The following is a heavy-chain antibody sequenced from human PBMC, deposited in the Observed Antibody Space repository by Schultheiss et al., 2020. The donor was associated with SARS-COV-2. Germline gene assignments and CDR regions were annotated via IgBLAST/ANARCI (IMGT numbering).Heavy chain of an antibody. D-gene: IGHD3-3*01. J-gene: IGHJ6*03. CDR3: ARNPYDFWSGYYTSPYYYYYYMDV. CDR2: ISGRGGST. CDR1: GFTFSRYA. Sequence: GESLKISCAASGFTFSRYAMSWVRQAPGKGLEWVSAISGRGGSTYYADSVKGRFTISRDNSKNTLYLQMNSLRAEDTAVYYCARNPYDFWSGYYTSPYYYYYYMDVWGKGTTVTVSS. V-gene: IGHV3-23*01.